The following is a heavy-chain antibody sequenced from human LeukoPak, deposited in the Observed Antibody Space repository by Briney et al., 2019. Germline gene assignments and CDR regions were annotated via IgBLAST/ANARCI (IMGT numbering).Heavy chain of an antibody. CDR3: ARGLPSCYFDY. V-gene: IGHV4-39*01. J-gene: IGHJ4*02. CDR1: GGSISSSSYY. CDR2: IYYSGST. Sequence: PSETLSLTXTVSGGSISSSSYYWGWIRQPPGKGLDWIGSIYYSGSTYYNPSLKSRVTISVDTSKNQFSLKLSSVTAADTAVYYCARGLPSCYFDYWGQGTLVTVSS. D-gene: IGHD2-2*01.